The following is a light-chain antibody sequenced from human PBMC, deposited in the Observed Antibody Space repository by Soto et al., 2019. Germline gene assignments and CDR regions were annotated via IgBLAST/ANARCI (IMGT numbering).Light chain of an antibody. Sequence: IQVSRSDISLTPSTAALVTITCRASQSISVYLNWYQQKPGKAPKLLISSASTLQSGVPSRFSGRGSGTDFTLTISSLEPEDFAPYYCQQRYSWPRTFGRGTKVDIK. CDR3: QQRYSWPRT. CDR1: QSISVY. J-gene: IGKJ1*01. V-gene: IGKV1-39*01. CDR2: SAS.